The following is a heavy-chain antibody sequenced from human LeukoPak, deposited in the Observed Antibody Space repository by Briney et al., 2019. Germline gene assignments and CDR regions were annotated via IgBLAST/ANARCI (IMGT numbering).Heavy chain of an antibody. D-gene: IGHD5-18*01. Sequence: GASVKVSCKASGYTFTSYYMHWVRHAPGQGLVWMGIINPNSGTTSYAQKFQGRVTITRDTSTSTFYMELSSVTAEDTAVYYCAREPSVSGYSFGYWDYLGQGTLVTVSS. CDR3: AREPSVSGYSFGYWDY. CDR2: INPNSGTT. J-gene: IGHJ4*02. V-gene: IGHV1-46*01. CDR1: GYTFTSYY.